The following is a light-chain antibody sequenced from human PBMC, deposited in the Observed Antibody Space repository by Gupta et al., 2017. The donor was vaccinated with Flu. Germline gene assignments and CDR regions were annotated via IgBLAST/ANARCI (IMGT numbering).Light chain of an antibody. CDR3: QSYDGSLRGV. CDR1: SSNIGAGYD. CDR2: GNN. V-gene: IGLV1-40*01. J-gene: IGLJ1*01. Sequence: KVTMSCTGSSSNIGAGYDVHWYQQLPGAAPKLLIYGNNNRPSRVPDRFSGSKSGTSASLAITGLQAEDEADYYCQSYDGSLRGVFGTGTKVTVL.